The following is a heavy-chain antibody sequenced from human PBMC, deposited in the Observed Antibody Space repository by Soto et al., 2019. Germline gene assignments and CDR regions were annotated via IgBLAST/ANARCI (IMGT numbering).Heavy chain of an antibody. J-gene: IGHJ4*02. V-gene: IGHV4-59*08. Sequence: SETLSLTCTVSGGSISSYYWSWIRQPPGKGLEWIGYIYYSGSTNYNPSLKSRVTISVDTSKNQFSLKLSSVTAADTAVYYCARHFSPKSYFDYWGQGTLVTVSS. CDR1: GGSISSYY. CDR2: IYYSGST. D-gene: IGHD3-3*01. CDR3: ARHFSPKSYFDY.